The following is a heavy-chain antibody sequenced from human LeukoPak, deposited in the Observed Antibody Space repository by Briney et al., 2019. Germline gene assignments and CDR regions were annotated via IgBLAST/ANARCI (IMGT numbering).Heavy chain of an antibody. Sequence: SETLSLTCAVSGGSISGGGYSWSWIRQPPGKGLEWIGYIYHSGSTYYNPSLKSRVTISVDRSKNQFSLKLSSVTAADTAVYYCARGEVAGPNPPGEFDYWGQGTLVTVSS. CDR3: ARGEVAGPNPPGEFDY. CDR1: GGSISGGGYS. J-gene: IGHJ4*02. CDR2: IYHSGST. D-gene: IGHD6-19*01. V-gene: IGHV4-30-2*01.